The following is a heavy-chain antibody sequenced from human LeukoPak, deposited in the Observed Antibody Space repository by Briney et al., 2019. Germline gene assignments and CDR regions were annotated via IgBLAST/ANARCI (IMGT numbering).Heavy chain of an antibody. V-gene: IGHV1-8*01. D-gene: IGHD3-10*01. CDR3: ARVGLRGSGTHHDWFDS. Sequence: ASVKVSCKASGYTFTSSDINWVRQATGGGLEWMGWMSPNSGDTGYAQKFQGRVTMTRDTSINTAYMELSSLRSEDTAVYYCARVGLRGSGTHHDWFDSWGQGTLITVSS. CDR2: MSPNSGDT. CDR1: GYTFTSSD. J-gene: IGHJ5*01.